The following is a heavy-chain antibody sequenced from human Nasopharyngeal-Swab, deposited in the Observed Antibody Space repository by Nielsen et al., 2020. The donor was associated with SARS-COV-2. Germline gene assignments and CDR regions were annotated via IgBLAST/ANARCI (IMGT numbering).Heavy chain of an antibody. D-gene: IGHD3-3*01. V-gene: IGHV1-18*01. CDR1: GYTFTSYG. Sequence: ASVKVSCKASGYTFTSYGISWVRQAPGQGLEWMGWISAYNGNTNYAQKLQGRVTMTTDTSTSTAYMELRSLRSDDTAVYYCARASHRVGSYYDFWSGYYRDYYYHGMDVWGQGTTVTVSS. CDR2: ISAYNGNT. J-gene: IGHJ6*02. CDR3: ARASHRVGSYYDFWSGYYRDYYYHGMDV.